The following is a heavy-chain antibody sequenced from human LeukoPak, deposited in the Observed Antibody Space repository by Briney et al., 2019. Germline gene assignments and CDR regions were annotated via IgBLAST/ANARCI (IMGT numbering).Heavy chain of an antibody. Sequence: GGSLRLSCAASGFNFTTHGMNWVRQAPGKGLEWLSSISSSGSYTYYTDSVKGRFTISRDNAKNSLYLQMNSLRAEDTAVYYCARYVRSYYDSKREPFDYWGQGTLVTVSS. D-gene: IGHD1-26*01. V-gene: IGHV3-21*01. CDR3: ARYVRSYYDSKREPFDY. CDR1: GFNFTTHG. J-gene: IGHJ4*02. CDR2: ISSSGSYT.